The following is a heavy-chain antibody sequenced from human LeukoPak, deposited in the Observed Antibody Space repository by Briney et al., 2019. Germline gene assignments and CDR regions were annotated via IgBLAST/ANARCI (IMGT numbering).Heavy chain of an antibody. D-gene: IGHD3-22*01. J-gene: IGHJ4*02. V-gene: IGHV1-46*01. CDR2: INPSGGST. CDR3: ARVGHYYDSSGYFDY. CDR1: GYTFTSYY. Sequence: ASVKVSCKASGYTFTSYYMHWVRQAPGQGLEWMGIINPSGGSTSYAQKFQGRVTMTRDTSTSTVYMALSSLRSEDTAVYYCARVGHYYDSSGYFDYWGQGTLVTVSS.